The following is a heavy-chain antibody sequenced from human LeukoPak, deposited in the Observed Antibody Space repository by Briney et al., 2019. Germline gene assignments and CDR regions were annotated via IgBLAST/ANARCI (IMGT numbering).Heavy chain of an antibody. CDR2: IRSKAYGGTT. V-gene: IGHV3-49*04. CDR1: GVTLSDHH. CDR3: TRDRHYYDSSGYPNWFDP. J-gene: IGHJ5*02. D-gene: IGHD3-22*01. Sequence: PGGSLRLSCAASGVTLSDHHMDWVRQAPGKGLEWVGFIRSKAYGGTTEYAASVKGRFTISRDDSKSIAYLQMNSLKTEDTAVYYCTRDRHYYDSSGYPNWFDPWGQGTLVTVSS.